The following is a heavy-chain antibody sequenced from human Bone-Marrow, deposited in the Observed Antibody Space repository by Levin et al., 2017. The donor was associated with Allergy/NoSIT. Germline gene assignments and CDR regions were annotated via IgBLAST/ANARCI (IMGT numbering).Heavy chain of an antibody. V-gene: IGHV4-34*01. CDR3: ARGEYGDVTVGY. CDR1: GGSFSGYY. CDR2: INHSGST. D-gene: IGHD4-17*01. Sequence: SQTLSLTCAVYGGSFSGYYWSWIRQPPGKGLEWIGEINHSGSTNYNPSLKSRVTISVDTSKNQFSLKLSSVTAADTAVYYCARGEYGDVTVGYWGQGTLVTVSS. J-gene: IGHJ4*02.